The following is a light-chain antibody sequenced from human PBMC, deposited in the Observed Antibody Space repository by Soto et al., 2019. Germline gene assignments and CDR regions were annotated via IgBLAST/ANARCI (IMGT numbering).Light chain of an antibody. V-gene: IGKV1-9*01. J-gene: IGKJ5*01. Sequence: DIQLTQSPSFLSVSVGDRVTITCRASQGISNYLAWYHQKPGKAAKLLIHTASTLQGGVPSRFSGSGSGTEFTLTISSLQPEDFATYYCQQRHSYPITFGQGTRLETK. CDR2: TAS. CDR3: QQRHSYPIT. CDR1: QGISNY.